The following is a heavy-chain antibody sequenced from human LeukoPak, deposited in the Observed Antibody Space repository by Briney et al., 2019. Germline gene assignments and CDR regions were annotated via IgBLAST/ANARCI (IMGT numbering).Heavy chain of an antibody. Sequence: ASVKVSCKASGYTFTGYYMHWVRQAPGQGLEWMGWINPNSGGTNYAQKFQGRVTMTRDTSTSTVYMELSSLRSEDTAVYYCARAYYYDSSGYYSIFGYWGQGTLVTVSS. V-gene: IGHV1-2*02. D-gene: IGHD3-22*01. J-gene: IGHJ4*02. CDR3: ARAYYYDSSGYYSIFGY. CDR2: INPNSGGT. CDR1: GYTFTGYY.